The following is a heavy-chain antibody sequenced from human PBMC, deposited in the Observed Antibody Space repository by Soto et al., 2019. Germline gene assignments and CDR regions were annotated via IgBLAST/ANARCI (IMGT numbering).Heavy chain of an antibody. D-gene: IGHD3-10*01. CDR1: GFTFSSYW. J-gene: IGHJ4*02. Sequence: GGSLRLSCAASGFTFSSYWMSWVRQAPGKGLEWVANIKQDGSEKYYVDSVKGRFTISRGNAKNSLYLQRNSLRAQDTAVYYCSSSLRGGSGSYPPSLDYWGQGTLVTVSS. CDR3: SSSLRGGSGSYPPSLDY. V-gene: IGHV3-7*01. CDR2: IKQDGSEK.